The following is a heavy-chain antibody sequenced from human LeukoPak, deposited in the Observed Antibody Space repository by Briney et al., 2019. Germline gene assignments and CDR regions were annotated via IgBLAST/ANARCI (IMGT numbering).Heavy chain of an antibody. CDR2: IFYTGST. J-gene: IGHJ3*02. Sequence: SETLSHTCTASGGSISSYYRSWIRQPPGKGLEWIGYIFYTGSTKYNPSLKSRVTISVLTSKNRFSLKLGSVTAADTAVYYCATLTGGDDAFDIWGQGTMVTVSS. V-gene: IGHV4-59*01. D-gene: IGHD1-14*01. CDR1: GGSISSYY. CDR3: ATLTGGDDAFDI.